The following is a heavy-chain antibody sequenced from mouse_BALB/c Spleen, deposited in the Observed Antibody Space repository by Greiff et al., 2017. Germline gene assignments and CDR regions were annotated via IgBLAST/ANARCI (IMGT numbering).Heavy chain of an antibody. CDR3: ARSAYGNYDAMDY. V-gene: IGHV3-6*02. J-gene: IGHJ4*01. Sequence: VQLKESGPGLVKPSQSLSLTCSVTGYSITSGYYWNWIRQFPGNKLEWMGYISYDGSNNYNPSLKNRISITRDTSKNQFFLKLNSVTTEDTATYYCARSAYGNYDAMDYWGQGTSVTVSS. D-gene: IGHD2-10*02. CDR2: ISYDGSN. CDR1: GYSITSGYY.